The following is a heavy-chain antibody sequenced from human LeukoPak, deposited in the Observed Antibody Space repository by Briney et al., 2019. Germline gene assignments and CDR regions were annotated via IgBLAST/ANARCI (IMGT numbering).Heavy chain of an antibody. V-gene: IGHV4-39*01. Sequence: PAETLSLTCTVSGGSISSSSYYWGWIRQPPGKGLEWIGSIYYSGSTYYNPSLKSRVTISVDTSKNQFSLNLSSVTAADTAVYYCARRTFPSYSDGIDNWGQGALVTVSS. CDR2: IYYSGST. J-gene: IGHJ4*02. D-gene: IGHD5-18*01. CDR1: GGSISSSSYY. CDR3: ARRTFPSYSDGIDN.